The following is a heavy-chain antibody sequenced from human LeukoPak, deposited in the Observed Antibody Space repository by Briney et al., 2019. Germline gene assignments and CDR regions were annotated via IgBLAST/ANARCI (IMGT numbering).Heavy chain of an antibody. D-gene: IGHD6-13*01. CDR1: GFTFGNAW. CDR3: TTDPHSSSWYRYYFDY. V-gene: IGHV3-15*01. Sequence: GGSLRLSCAASGFTFGNAWLSWVRQAPGKGLEWVGGIKGKTDGGTTDYAAPVKGRFTISRDDSKNTLYLQMNSLKTEDTAVYYCTTDPHSSSWYRYYFDYWGQGTLVTVSS. J-gene: IGHJ4*02. CDR2: IKGKTDGGTT.